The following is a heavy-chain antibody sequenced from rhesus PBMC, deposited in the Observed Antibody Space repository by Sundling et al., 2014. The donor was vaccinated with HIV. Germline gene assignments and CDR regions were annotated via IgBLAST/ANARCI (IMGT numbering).Heavy chain of an antibody. Sequence: QVQLQESGPGLVKPSETLSLTCTVSGYSISSGYYWGWIRQTPGKGLEYIGYISGMSASTYYNPSLKSRVTISKDTSKNQFSLKLKSLTAADTAVYFCVRHYDDNGYYGLDSWGQGVVVAVSS. CDR2: ISGMSAST. CDR3: VRHYDDNGYYGLDS. CDR1: GYSISSGYY. V-gene: IGHV4-99*01. D-gene: IGHD3-9*01. J-gene: IGHJ6*01.